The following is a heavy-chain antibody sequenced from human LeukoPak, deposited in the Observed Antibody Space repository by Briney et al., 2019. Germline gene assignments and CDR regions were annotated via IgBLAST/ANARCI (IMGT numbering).Heavy chain of an antibody. J-gene: IGHJ4*02. CDR2: IWYDGSNK. V-gene: IGHV3-33*06. D-gene: IGHD3-10*01. CDR1: GFTFSSYG. CDR3: AKGFAPGVGELDY. Sequence: PGGSLRLSCAASGFTFSSYGMHWVRQAPGKGLEWVAVIWYDGSNKYYADSVKGRFTISRDNSKNTLYLQMNSLRAEDTAVYYCAKGFAPGVGELDYWGQGTLVTVSS.